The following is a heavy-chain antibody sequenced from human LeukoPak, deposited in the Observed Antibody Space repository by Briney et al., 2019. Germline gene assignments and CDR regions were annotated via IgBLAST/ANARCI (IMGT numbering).Heavy chain of an antibody. CDR3: ARVPYDSSGYYLTQPDAFDI. D-gene: IGHD3-22*01. CDR2: MNPNSGNT. J-gene: IGHJ3*02. CDR1: VYTFTSYD. V-gene: IGHV1-8*01. Sequence: GASVKVSCKASVYTFTSYDINWVRQATGQGLEWMGWMNPNSGNTGYAQKFQGRVTMTRNTSISTAYMELSSLRSEDTAVYYCARVPYDSSGYYLTQPDAFDIWGQGTMVTVSS.